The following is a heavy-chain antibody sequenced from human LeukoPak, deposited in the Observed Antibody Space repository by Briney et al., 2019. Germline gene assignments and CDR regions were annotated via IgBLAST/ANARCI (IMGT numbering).Heavy chain of an antibody. V-gene: IGHV4-34*01. Sequence: PSETLSLTCTVSGGSISSYYWSWIRQPPGKGLEWIAEINHSGSTNYNPSLKSRVTISVDTSKNQFSLKLSSVTAADTAVYYCARRGYSYYYYMDVWGKGTTVTVSS. J-gene: IGHJ6*03. CDR1: GGSISSYY. CDR3: ARRGYSYYYYMDV. CDR2: INHSGST.